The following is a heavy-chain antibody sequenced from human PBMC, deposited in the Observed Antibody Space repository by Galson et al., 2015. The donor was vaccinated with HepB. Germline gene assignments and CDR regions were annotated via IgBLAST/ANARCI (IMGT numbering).Heavy chain of an antibody. CDR2: LTGNGGTT. CDR3: ARERESSGYFGYFDL. Sequence: SLRLSCAASGLTFSNYAMHWVRQAPGKGPEYVSALTGNGGTTHYANSVKGRFTISEDISRNTMYLQTDSLRPEDMAVYYCARERESSGYFGYFDLWGRGTPVIVSS. V-gene: IGHV3-64*01. CDR1: GLTFSNYA. D-gene: IGHD3-22*01. J-gene: IGHJ2*01.